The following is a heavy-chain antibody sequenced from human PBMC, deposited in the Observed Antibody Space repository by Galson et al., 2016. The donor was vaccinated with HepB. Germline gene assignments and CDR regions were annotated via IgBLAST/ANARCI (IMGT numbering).Heavy chain of an antibody. CDR3: ASARKVFGPFDP. CDR2: IYSGGNT. CDR1: EFSVSTNF. J-gene: IGHJ5*02. D-gene: IGHD3-3*01. Sequence: SLRLSCAASEFSVSTNFIHWARQAPGKGLEWVSLIYSGGNTYHADSVKGRFTISRDNSKNTVYLQMNSLKDEDTADYYCASARKVFGPFDPWGQGTLVTVSS. V-gene: IGHV3-53*01.